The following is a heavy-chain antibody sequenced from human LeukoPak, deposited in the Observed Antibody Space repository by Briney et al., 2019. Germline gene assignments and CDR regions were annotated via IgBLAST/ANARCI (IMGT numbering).Heavy chain of an antibody. Sequence: SETLSLTCTVSGYSISSGYYWGWIRQPTGKGLEWIGSIYHSGSTYYNPSLKSRVTISVDTSKNQFSLKLSSVTAADTAVYYCARDLSFRLRNYFDYWGQGTLVTVSS. J-gene: IGHJ4*02. CDR2: IYHSGST. CDR3: ARDLSFRLRNYFDY. CDR1: GYSISSGYY. V-gene: IGHV4-38-2*02. D-gene: IGHD4-17*01.